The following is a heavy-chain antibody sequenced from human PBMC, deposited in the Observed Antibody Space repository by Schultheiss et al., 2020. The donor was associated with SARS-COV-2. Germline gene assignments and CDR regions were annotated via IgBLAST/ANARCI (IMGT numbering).Heavy chain of an antibody. Sequence: SETLSLTCTVSGGSISSSSYYWSWIRQPPGKGLEWIGNIYYTGSTNYNPSLKSRVTITVDTYKKQFSLTLTSVTAADTAVYYCARGWSSSWYYYFDSWGQGTLVTVSS. CDR3: ARGWSSSWYYYFDS. D-gene: IGHD6-13*01. CDR2: IYYTGST. V-gene: IGHV4-61*01. CDR1: GGSISSSSYY. J-gene: IGHJ4*02.